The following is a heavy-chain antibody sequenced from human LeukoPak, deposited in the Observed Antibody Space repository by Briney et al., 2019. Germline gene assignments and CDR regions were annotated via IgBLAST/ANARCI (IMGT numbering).Heavy chain of an antibody. CDR1: EFTFSSSA. Sequence: GGSLRLSCAASEFTFSSSAMHWVRQAPGKGLEWVAIISYDGTNKFYADSVKGRFTISRDNSKNTLCLQMNSLRAQDTAVHYCAKDGKYYGSGSYIDYWGQGTLVTVSS. J-gene: IGHJ4*02. D-gene: IGHD3-10*01. CDR2: ISYDGTNK. CDR3: AKDGKYYGSGSYIDY. V-gene: IGHV3-30*18.